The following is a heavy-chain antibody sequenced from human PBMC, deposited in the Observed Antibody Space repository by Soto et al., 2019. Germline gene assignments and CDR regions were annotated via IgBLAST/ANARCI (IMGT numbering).Heavy chain of an antibody. CDR1: GFSLSTSGVG. CDR3: AHRRAIFGVVSFDY. V-gene: IGHV2-5*02. J-gene: IGHJ4*02. CDR2: IYWDDDK. D-gene: IGHD3-3*01. Sequence: QITLKESGPTLVKPTQTLTLTCTLSGFSLSTSGVGVGWIRQPPGKALEWLTLIYWDDDKRYSPSPKSRLTITKDTSKNQVVLTMTNMDPVDTATYYCAHRRAIFGVVSFDYWGQGTLVTVSS.